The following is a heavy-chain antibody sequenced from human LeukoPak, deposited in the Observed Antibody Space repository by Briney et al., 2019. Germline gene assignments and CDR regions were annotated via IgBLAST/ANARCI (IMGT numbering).Heavy chain of an antibody. D-gene: IGHD6-6*01. CDR3: ARESFAARWD. CDR1: GFTFSSYS. CDR2: IKQDGSEK. V-gene: IGHV3-7*01. J-gene: IGHJ4*02. Sequence: GGSLRLSCAASGFTFSSYSMNWVRQAPGKGLEWVANIKQDGSEKYYVDSVKGRFTISRDNAKNSLYLQMNSLRAEDTAVYYCARESFAARWDWGQGTLVTVSS.